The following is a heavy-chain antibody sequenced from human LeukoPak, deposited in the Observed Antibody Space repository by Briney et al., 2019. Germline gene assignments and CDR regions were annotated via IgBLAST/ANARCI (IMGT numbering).Heavy chain of an antibody. J-gene: IGHJ5*02. V-gene: IGHV3-7*03. CDR2: IKQDGSEK. Sequence: GGSLRLSCAASGFTFSSFWMSWVRPAPGKGLEWVANIKQDGSEKYSVDSVTGRFTNSRDNAKNSLFLQMDSLRAEDTAIYYCARGTFYSDSSSSYSPFNRWGQGTLVTVSS. CDR3: ARGTFYSDSSSSYSPFNR. D-gene: IGHD3-22*01. CDR1: GFTFSSFW.